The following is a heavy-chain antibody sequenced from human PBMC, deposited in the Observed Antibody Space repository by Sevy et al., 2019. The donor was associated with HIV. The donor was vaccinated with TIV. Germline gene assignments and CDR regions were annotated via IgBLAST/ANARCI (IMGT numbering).Heavy chain of an antibody. CDR1: GFTFNNAW. D-gene: IGHD2-8*01. V-gene: IGHV3-15*01. Sequence: GESLKISCAASGFTFNNAWMSWVRQAPGKGLEWIGRIKNKPDGGTTDYAAPVKGRFTISRDDSKNTLYLQMNSLKTADTAVYYCCTEGNVLLAEGWGHWFDPWGQGTLVTVSS. CDR3: CTEGNVLLAEGWGHWFDP. CDR2: IKNKPDGGTT. J-gene: IGHJ5*02.